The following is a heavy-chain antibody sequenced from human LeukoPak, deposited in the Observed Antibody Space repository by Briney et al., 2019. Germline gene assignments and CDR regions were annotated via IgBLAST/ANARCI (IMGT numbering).Heavy chain of an antibody. CDR1: GGSISSSNYY. Sequence: SETLSLTCTVSGGSISSSNYYWGWIRQPPGTGLKWIGYISYSGSTYYNPSLKSRVTISIDTSKNQFSLKLSSVTAADTAVYYCARSPDYGDYFDYWGQGTLVTVSS. CDR2: ISYSGST. CDR3: ARSPDYGDYFDY. J-gene: IGHJ4*02. V-gene: IGHV4-39*07. D-gene: IGHD4-17*01.